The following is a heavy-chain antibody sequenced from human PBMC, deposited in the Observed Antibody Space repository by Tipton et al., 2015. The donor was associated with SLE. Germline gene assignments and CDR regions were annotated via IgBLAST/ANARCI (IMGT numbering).Heavy chain of an antibody. D-gene: IGHD6-19*01. V-gene: IGHV4-4*09. CDR2: IYTSGST. CDR3: ARRRSGWSSRYFDS. J-gene: IGHJ4*02. Sequence: LRLSCTVSGGSISSYYWSWIRQPPGKGLEWIGYIYTSGSTNYNPSLKSRVTISVDTSKNHFSLRLRSVTAADTAVYYCARRRSGWSSRYFDSWGQGTLVTVSS. CDR1: GGSISSYY.